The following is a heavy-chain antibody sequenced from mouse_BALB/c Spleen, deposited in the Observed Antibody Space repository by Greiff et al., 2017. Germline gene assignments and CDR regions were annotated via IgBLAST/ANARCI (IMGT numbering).Heavy chain of an antibody. D-gene: IGHD2-14*01. V-gene: IGHV1-9*01. J-gene: IGHJ4*01. CDR3: ARPSDRYDVGYAMDY. CDR1: GYTFSSYW. Sequence: VKLQESGAELMKPGASVKISCKATGYTFSSYWIEWVKQRPGHGLEWIGEILPGSGSTNYNEKFKGKATFTADTSSNTAYMQLSSLTSEDSAVYYCARPSDRYDVGYAMDYWGQGTSVTVSS. CDR2: ILPGSGST.